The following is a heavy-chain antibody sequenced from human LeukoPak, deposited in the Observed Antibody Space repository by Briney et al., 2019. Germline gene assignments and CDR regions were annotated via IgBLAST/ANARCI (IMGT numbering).Heavy chain of an antibody. Sequence: SETLSLTCTVSGGSISSSRYYWGWIRQPPGKGLEWIGSIYYSGSTYYNPSLKSRVTISVDTSKNQFSLKLSSVTAADTAVYYCARPDAPLGSHFDIWGQGTMVTVSS. CDR1: GGSISSSRYY. CDR3: ARPDAPLGSHFDI. D-gene: IGHD3-16*01. CDR2: IYYSGST. V-gene: IGHV4-39*01. J-gene: IGHJ3*02.